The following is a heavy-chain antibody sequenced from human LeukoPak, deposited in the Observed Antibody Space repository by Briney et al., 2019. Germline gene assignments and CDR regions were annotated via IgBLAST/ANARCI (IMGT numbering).Heavy chain of an antibody. CDR3: ARELGYYDSSVDY. J-gene: IGHJ4*02. CDR1: GSTFSSYG. CDR2: IRYDGSNK. D-gene: IGHD3-22*01. Sequence: GGSLRLSCAASGSTFSSYGMHWVRQAPGKGLEWVAFIRYDGSNKYYADSVKGRFTISRDNSKNTLYLQMNSLRAEDTAVYYCARELGYYDSSVDYWGQGTLVTVSS. V-gene: IGHV3-30*02.